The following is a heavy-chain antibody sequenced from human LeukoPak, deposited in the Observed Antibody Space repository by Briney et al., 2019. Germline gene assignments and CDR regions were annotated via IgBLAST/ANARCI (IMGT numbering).Heavy chain of an antibody. CDR2: ISSSSSYI. J-gene: IGHJ5*02. Sequence: GGSLRLSCAASGFTFSNYSMNWVRQAPGKGLEWVSSISSSSSYIYYADSVKGRFTISRDNAKNSLYLQMNSLRAEDTAVYYCARDLGYPNWFDPWGQGTLVTVSS. V-gene: IGHV3-21*01. D-gene: IGHD5-18*01. CDR1: GFTFSNYS. CDR3: ARDLGYPNWFDP.